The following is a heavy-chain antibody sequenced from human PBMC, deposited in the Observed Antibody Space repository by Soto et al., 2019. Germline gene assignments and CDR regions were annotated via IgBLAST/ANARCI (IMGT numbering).Heavy chain of an antibody. J-gene: IGHJ4*02. V-gene: IGHV5-10-1*01. CDR2: IDPSDSYT. Sequence: ESLKISCKGSGYSFTSYWISLVRQMPGKGLEWMGRIDPSDSYTNYSPSFQGHVTISADKSISTAYLQWSSLKASDTAMYYCARQRYDSSALDYWGQGTLVTVSS. CDR3: ARQRYDSSALDY. D-gene: IGHD3-22*01. CDR1: GYSFTSYW.